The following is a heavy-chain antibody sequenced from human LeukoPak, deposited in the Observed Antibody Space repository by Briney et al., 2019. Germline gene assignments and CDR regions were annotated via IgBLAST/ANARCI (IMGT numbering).Heavy chain of an antibody. V-gene: IGHV3-74*01. CDR1: GFTFDDYG. CDR2: ISTDGTST. D-gene: IGHD3-3*01. CDR3: ARVRLGITIFGGDWFDP. J-gene: IGHJ5*02. Sequence: GGSLRLSCAASGFTFDDYGMSWVRQAPGKGLVWVSRISTDGTSTTYADSVKGRFTISRDNAKNTLYLQMNSLRAEDTAVYYCARVRLGITIFGGDWFDPWGQGTLVTVSS.